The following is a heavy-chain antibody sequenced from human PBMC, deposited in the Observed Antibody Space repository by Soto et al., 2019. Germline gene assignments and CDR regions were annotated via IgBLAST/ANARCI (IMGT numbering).Heavy chain of an antibody. Sequence: PGGSLRLSCTTSGFTFADHGMSWVRQAPGKGLDWLGFIRSGRYGATTEYAASVKGRFTVSRDDSKNIAYLQLNNLHTEDTGVYYCTRAPLRCSGGSCYSADFWGRGTQVTVSS. CDR3: TRAPLRCSGGSCYSADF. CDR1: GFTFADHG. CDR2: IRSGRYGATT. J-gene: IGHJ4*02. D-gene: IGHD2-15*01. V-gene: IGHV3-49*04.